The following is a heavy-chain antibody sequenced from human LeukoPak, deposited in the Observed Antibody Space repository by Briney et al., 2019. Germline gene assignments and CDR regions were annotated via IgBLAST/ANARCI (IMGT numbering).Heavy chain of an antibody. V-gene: IGHV3-30-3*01. CDR3: VRSWTGMDV. J-gene: IGHJ6*02. D-gene: IGHD3-10*01. Sequence: GGSLRLSCAASGFTFSSYAMHWVRQAPGKGLEWVAVISYDGSNKYYADSVKGRFTISRDNSKNTLYLQMNSLRAEDTAVYYCVRSWTGMDVWGQGTTVTVSS. CDR2: ISYDGSNK. CDR1: GFTFSSYA.